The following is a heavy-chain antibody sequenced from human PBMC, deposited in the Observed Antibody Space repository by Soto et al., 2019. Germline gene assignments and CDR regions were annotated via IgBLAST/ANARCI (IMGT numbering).Heavy chain of an antibody. CDR3: ARDRSYGGNSVFDY. CDR1: GGSISSGGYY. CDR2: IYYSGST. Sequence: QVQLQESGPGLVKPSQILSLTCTVSGGSISSGGYYWSWIRQHPGKGLEWIGYIYYSGSTYYNPSLKSRVTISVDTSKNQFSLKLSSVTAADTAVYYCARDRSYGGNSVFDYWGQGTLVTVSS. V-gene: IGHV4-31*03. D-gene: IGHD4-17*01. J-gene: IGHJ4*02.